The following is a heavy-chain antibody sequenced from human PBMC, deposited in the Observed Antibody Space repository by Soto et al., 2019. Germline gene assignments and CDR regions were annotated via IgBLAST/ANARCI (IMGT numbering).Heavy chain of an antibody. J-gene: IGHJ6*02. CDR1: GFTFSSYA. D-gene: IGHD2-8*01. CDR2: ISYDGSNK. V-gene: IGHV3-30-3*01. CDR3: ARDGYCTNGVCSKDYYYYGMDV. Sequence: GGSLRLSCAASGFTFSSYAMHWVRQAPGKGLEWVAVISYDGSNKYYADSVKGRFTISRDNSKNTLYLQMNSLRAEDTAVYYCARDGYCTNGVCSKDYYYYGMDVWGQGTTVTVSS.